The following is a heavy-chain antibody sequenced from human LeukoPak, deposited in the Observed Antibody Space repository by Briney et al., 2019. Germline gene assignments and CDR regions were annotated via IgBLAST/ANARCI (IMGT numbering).Heavy chain of an antibody. D-gene: IGHD3-22*01. J-gene: IGHJ4*02. CDR1: GFTFSSYW. CDR2: IKQDGSEK. CDR3: AREGTMIARGYFDY. Sequence: EGSLRLSCAASGFTFSSYWMSWVRQAPGKGLEWVANIKQDGSEKYYVDSVKGRFTISRDNAKNSLYLQMNSLRAEDTAVYYCAREGTMIARGYFDYWGQGTLVTVSS. V-gene: IGHV3-7*01.